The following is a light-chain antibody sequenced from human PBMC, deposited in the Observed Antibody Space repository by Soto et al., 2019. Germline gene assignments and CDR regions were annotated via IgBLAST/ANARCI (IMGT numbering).Light chain of an antibody. Sequence: DVVLTQSPLSLPVTLGQPASISCRSSQSLVHSNGYTFLHWFQQRPGQSPRRLIYRVSNRDSGVTDRSSGSGSGTYIPLKISRVEAEDVGPYYFMQATPWPLTSGGGTKVHIK. V-gene: IGKV2-30*02. CDR3: MQATPWPLT. CDR1: QSLVHSNGYTF. CDR2: RVS. J-gene: IGKJ4*01.